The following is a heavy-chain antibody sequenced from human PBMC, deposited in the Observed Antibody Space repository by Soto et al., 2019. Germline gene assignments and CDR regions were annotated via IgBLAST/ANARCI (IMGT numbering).Heavy chain of an antibody. Sequence: QVQLVESGGGVVQPGRSLRLSCAASGFTFSSYAMHWVRQAPGKGLEWVAVISYDGSNKYYADSVKGRFTISRDNSKNTLYLQMNSLRAEDTAVYYCASQATEDYWGQGTLVTVSS. V-gene: IGHV3-30-3*01. CDR3: ASQATEDY. J-gene: IGHJ4*02. CDR2: ISYDGSNK. CDR1: GFTFSSYA.